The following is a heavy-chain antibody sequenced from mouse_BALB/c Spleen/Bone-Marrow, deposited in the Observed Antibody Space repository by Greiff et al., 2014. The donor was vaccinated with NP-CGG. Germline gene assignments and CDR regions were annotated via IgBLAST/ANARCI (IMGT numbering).Heavy chain of an antibody. V-gene: IGHV1-5*01. CDR3: TFLVKEDFAY. Sequence: VQLQQSGTVLARPGASVKMSCKASGYSFTSYWMHWVKQRPGQGLEWIGAIYPGNSDTTYKQKFKGKAKLTAVTSASTAYMELSSLTKEDSAVYYCTFLVKEDFAYWGQGTLVTVSA. J-gene: IGHJ3*01. CDR1: GYSFTSYW. D-gene: IGHD2-10*02. CDR2: IYPGNSDT.